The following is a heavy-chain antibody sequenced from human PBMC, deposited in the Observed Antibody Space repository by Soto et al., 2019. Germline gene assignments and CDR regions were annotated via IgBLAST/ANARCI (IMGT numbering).Heavy chain of an antibody. CDR1: GFTFDTDA. CDR3: TRGLLTDFFDY. V-gene: IGHV3-30-3*01. CDR2: ISYDGSNQ. Sequence: GGSLRLSCAASGFTFDTDAMHWVRQAPGKGLEWVAVISYDGSNQFYAGSVKGRFTVSRDNSKNTLYLQVNSLRNDDTAVYYCTRGLLTDFFDYWGQGA. J-gene: IGHJ4*02.